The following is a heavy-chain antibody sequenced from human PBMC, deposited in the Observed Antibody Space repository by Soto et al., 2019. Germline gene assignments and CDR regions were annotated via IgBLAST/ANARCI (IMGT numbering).Heavy chain of an antibody. CDR1: GVIFSDFA. J-gene: IGHJ4*02. Sequence: GGSLRLSCRASGVIFSDFAMHWVRQAPGKGLEWVAVTSYDGSNRYYADSVKGRFTISRDNSKKTLYLQMNSLRPEDTAVYYCARDFVVLTAPSHYFDSWGQGSLVTVS. V-gene: IGHV3-30-3*01. CDR3: ARDFVVLTAPSHYFDS. D-gene: IGHD2-21*02. CDR2: TSYDGSNR.